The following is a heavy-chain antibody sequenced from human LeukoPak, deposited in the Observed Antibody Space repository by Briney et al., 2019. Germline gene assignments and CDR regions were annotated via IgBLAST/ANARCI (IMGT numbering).Heavy chain of an antibody. Sequence: GASVKVSCKASGYTFTSYGINWVRQAPGQGLEWMGRIIPILGIANYAQKFQGRVTITADKSTSTAYMELSSLRSEDTAVYYCARFLDGAFDIWGQGTMVTVSS. CDR2: IIPILGIA. V-gene: IGHV1-69*04. CDR1: GYTFTSYG. J-gene: IGHJ3*02. CDR3: ARFLDGAFDI. D-gene: IGHD3/OR15-3a*01.